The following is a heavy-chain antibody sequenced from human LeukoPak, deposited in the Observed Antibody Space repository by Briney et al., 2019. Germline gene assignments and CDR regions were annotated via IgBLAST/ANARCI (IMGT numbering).Heavy chain of an antibody. CDR1: GFTFDDYA. CDR2: ISWDGGST. D-gene: IGHD4-23*01. Sequence: PGGSLRLSCAASGFTFDDYAMHWVRQAPGRGLEWVSLISWDGGSTYYADSVKGRFTISRDNAKNSLYLQMNSLRAEDMALYYCAKGGATVVPGYFDYWGQGTLVTVSS. V-gene: IGHV3-43D*03. J-gene: IGHJ4*02. CDR3: AKGGATVVPGYFDY.